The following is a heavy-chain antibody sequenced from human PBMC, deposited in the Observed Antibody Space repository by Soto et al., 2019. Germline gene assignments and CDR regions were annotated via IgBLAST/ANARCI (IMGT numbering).Heavy chain of an antibody. CDR1: GYTFTGYF. Sequence: ASVKVSCKASGYTFTGYFMHWVRQAPGQGLEWMGWINPNSGDTKYSQKFQGRVTITRDTSASTAYMELSSLRSEDTAVYYCARGSGWYFGWFDPWGQGTLVTVSS. CDR3: ARGSGWYFGWFDP. CDR2: INPNSGDT. V-gene: IGHV1-2*02. J-gene: IGHJ5*02. D-gene: IGHD6-19*01.